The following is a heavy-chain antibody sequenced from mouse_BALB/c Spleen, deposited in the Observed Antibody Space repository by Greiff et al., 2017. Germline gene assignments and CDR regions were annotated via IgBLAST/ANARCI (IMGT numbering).Heavy chain of an antibody. Sequence: DVKLVESGPGLVKPSQSLSLTCTVTGYSITSDYAWNWLRQFPGNKLEWMGYISYSGSTSYNPSLKSRISITRDTSKNQFFLQLNSVTTEDTATYYCARRNWDGAWFAYWGQGTLVTVSA. CDR1: GYSITSDYA. D-gene: IGHD4-1*01. J-gene: IGHJ3*01. CDR2: ISYSGST. V-gene: IGHV3-2*02. CDR3: ARRNWDGAWFAY.